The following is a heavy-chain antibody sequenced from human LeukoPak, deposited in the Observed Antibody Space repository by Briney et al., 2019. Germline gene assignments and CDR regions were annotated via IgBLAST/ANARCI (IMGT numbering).Heavy chain of an antibody. CDR3: AKFHIVVVNGYFDY. J-gene: IGHJ4*02. CDR2: INHSGST. CDR1: GGSFSGYY. D-gene: IGHD2-21*01. V-gene: IGHV4-34*01. Sequence: SETLSLTCAVYGGSFSGYYWSWIRPPPGKGLEWTGEINHSGSTNYNPSLKSRVTISVDTSKNQFSLKLSSVTAADTAVYYCAKFHIVVVNGYFDYWGQGTLVTVSS.